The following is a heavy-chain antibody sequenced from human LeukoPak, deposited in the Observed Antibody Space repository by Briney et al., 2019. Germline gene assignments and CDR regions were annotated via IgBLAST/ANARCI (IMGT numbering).Heavy chain of an antibody. D-gene: IGHD1-26*01. V-gene: IGHV1-46*01. CDR3: ARDKTGELSARSGGLFDSYNTYYYMDV. J-gene: IGHJ6*03. Sequence: GASVKVSCKASGYTFTMYSIHWVRQAPGQGLEWMGMINPSDGATTYAQRFQGRVTMTSDMSTTTCHVDLSSLTSERTALYFCARDKTGELSARSGGLFDSYNTYYYMDVWGRGSTVTVSS. CDR2: INPSDGAT. CDR1: GYTFTMYS.